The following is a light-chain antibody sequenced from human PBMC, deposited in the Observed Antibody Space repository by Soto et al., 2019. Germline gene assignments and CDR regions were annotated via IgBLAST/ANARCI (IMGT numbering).Light chain of an antibody. J-gene: IGLJ1*01. CDR1: SSDIGHYDY. CDR3: CSLTTSHTYV. Sequence: QSVLTQPASVSRSPGQSFTISCTGTSSDIGHYDYVSWYQQHPGKAPKLMIYHVTYRPSGVSNRYSGSKSGNSASLTISGLQADDEADYYCCSLTTSHTYVFGSGTKVTVL. V-gene: IGLV2-14*03. CDR2: HVT.